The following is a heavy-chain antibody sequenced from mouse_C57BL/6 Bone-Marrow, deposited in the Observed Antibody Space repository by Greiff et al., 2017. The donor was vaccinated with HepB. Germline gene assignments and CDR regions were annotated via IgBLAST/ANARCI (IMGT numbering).Heavy chain of an antibody. CDR2: IDPENGDT. J-gene: IGHJ4*01. V-gene: IGHV14-4*01. D-gene: IGHD1-1*01. CDR3: TMITTVVATHYYAMDY. CDR1: GFNIKDDY. Sequence: VQLQQSGAELVRPGASVKLSCTASGFNIKDDYMHWVKQRPEQGLEWIGWIDPENGDTEYASKFQGKATITADTSSNTAYLQLSSLTSEDTAVYYCTMITTVVATHYYAMDYWGQGTSVTVSS.